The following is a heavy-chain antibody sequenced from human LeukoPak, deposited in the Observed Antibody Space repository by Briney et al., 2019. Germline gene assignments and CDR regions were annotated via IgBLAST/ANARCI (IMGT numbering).Heavy chain of an antibody. CDR3: ARDNSVGDTAWWFDP. CDR1: GYTFTGYY. V-gene: IGHV1-2*02. CDR2: INPNSGGT. D-gene: IGHD1-26*01. J-gene: IGHJ5*02. Sequence: GSVKVSCKASGYTFTGYYMHWVRQAPGQGLEWMGWINPNSGGTNYAQKFQGRVTMTRDMSTSTDYMELSSLRSEDTAVYYCARDNSVGDTAWWFDPWGQGTLVTVSS.